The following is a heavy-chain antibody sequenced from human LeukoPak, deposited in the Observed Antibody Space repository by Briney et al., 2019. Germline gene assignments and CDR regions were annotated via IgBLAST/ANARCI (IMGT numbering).Heavy chain of an antibody. V-gene: IGHV1-24*01. J-gene: IGHJ6*02. CDR3: ARAELTYGSGSYYYGMDV. Sequence: GASVKVSCKVSGYTLTELSMHWVRQAPGKGLEWMGGFDPEDGETIYAQKFQGRVTMTEDTSTDTAYMELSSLRSEDTAVYYCARAELTYGSGSYYYGMDVWGQGTTVTVSS. D-gene: IGHD3-10*01. CDR2: FDPEDGET. CDR1: GYTLTELS.